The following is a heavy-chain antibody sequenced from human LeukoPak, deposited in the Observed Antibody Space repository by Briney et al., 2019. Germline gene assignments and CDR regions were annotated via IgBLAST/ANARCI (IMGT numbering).Heavy chain of an antibody. CDR1: GYTFTSYD. CDR3: ARRGKGLGYYMDV. J-gene: IGHJ6*03. CDR2: MSPNSGNT. V-gene: IGHV1-8*01. Sequence: ASVKVSCKASGYTFTSYDIKWVRQATGQGLEWMGRMSPNSGNTGYAQKFQGRVTMTRNTSISTAYMELSSLTSEDTAVYYCARRGKGLGYYMDVWGKGTTVTISS. D-gene: IGHD3-16*01.